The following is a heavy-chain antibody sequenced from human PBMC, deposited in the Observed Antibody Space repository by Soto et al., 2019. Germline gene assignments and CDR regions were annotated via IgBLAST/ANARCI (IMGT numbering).Heavy chain of an antibody. J-gene: IGHJ4*02. D-gene: IGHD5-18*01. CDR1: GYSRFCYYS. CDR3: ARVRGHSYGYVDY. CDR2: ISGSGYPI. V-gene: IGHV3-48*01. Sequence: GGSLRLSCAASGYSRFCYYSMNWFRQAPGKGLEWVSFISGSGYPIYYADSVRGRFTISRDNAKNSLSLQMDSLRVEDTAVYYCARVRGHSYGYVDYWGQGTLVTVSS.